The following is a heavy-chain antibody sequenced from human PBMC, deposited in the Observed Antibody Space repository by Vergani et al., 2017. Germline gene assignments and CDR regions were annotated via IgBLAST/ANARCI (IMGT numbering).Heavy chain of an antibody. J-gene: IGHJ4*02. V-gene: IGHV3-23*01. CDR1: GFTFSSYA. D-gene: IGHD6-13*01. Sequence: EVQLLESGGGLVQPGGSLRLSCAASGFTFSSYAMSWVRQAPGKGLEWVSAISGSGGSTYYADSVKGRFTISRDDSKNTLYLQMNSLRAEDTAVYYCAKLPLERSWYDGVAYWGQGTLVTVSS. CDR3: AKLPLERSWYDGVAY. CDR2: ISGSGGST.